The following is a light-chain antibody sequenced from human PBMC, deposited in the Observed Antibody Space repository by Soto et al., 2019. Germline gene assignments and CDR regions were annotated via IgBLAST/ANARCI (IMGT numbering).Light chain of an antibody. J-gene: IGLJ1*01. Sequence: QSALTQPRSVSVSPGQSVTISCTGSSSDVGRYNHVSWYQQHPGKAPKFVIYDVSKRPPGVPDRFSGSRSGNTASLTISGLQAEDEADYYCCAYAGTPYVFGSGTKVTVL. CDR1: SSDVGRYNH. CDR3: CAYAGTPYV. CDR2: DVS. V-gene: IGLV2-11*01.